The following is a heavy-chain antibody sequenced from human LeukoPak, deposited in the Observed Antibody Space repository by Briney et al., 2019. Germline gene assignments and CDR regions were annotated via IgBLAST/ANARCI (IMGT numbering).Heavy chain of an antibody. CDR1: GFTFSSYR. J-gene: IGHJ4*02. D-gene: IGHD2-15*01. CDR2: ISYDGNNK. V-gene: IGHV3-30*18. CDR3: AKDQCSGGSCYPRPDY. Sequence: GGSLRLSCAASGFTFSSYRMNWVRQAPGKGLEWVAVISYDGNNKYYADSVKGRFTISRDNSKNTLYLQMNSLRAEDTAVYYCAKDQCSGGSCYPRPDYWGQGTLVTVSS.